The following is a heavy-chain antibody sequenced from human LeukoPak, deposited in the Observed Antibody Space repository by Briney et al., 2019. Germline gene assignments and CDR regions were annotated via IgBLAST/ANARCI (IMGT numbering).Heavy chain of an antibody. CDR2: IYHSGST. Sequence: SETLSLTCTVSGGSISSYYWSWIRQPPGEGLEWIGYIYHSGSTNYNPSLKSRVTISVDTSQNQFYLKLSSVTAADTAVYYCARDGYSGSDALWGQGTLVTVSS. CDR1: GGSISSYY. CDR3: ARDGYSGSDAL. D-gene: IGHD5-12*01. J-gene: IGHJ4*02. V-gene: IGHV4-59*01.